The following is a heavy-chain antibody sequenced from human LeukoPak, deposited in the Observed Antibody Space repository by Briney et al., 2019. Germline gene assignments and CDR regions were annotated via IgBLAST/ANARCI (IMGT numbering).Heavy chain of an antibody. J-gene: IGHJ4*02. CDR2: ISGGCDAT. V-gene: IGHV3-23*01. CDR1: GFDFSDFS. D-gene: IGHD1-1*01. Sequence: GWSLRLSCAASGFDFSDFSMYWLRQAPGKGLEWVSAISGGCDATLYPDSVKARFSLSRDNSKRPLFLHITTLRVEDTALYYCARDPDDDEPPYWGPGTLVTVSS. CDR3: ARDPDDDEPPY.